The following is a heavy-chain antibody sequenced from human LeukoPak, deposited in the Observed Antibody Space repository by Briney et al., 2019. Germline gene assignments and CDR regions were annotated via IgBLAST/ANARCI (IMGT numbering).Heavy chain of an antibody. J-gene: IGHJ4*02. CDR3: AKEGELRWSYFFDC. Sequence: GGAPRLSSAACGVTFSSYEMHGGRHAPGGRREGGAVISYDGSHKYYPDSVKGRFTISRDNSKNTLYLQMNSLRAEDTAVYYCAKEGELRWSYFFDCWGQGTLDTVSS. D-gene: IGHD4-23*01. CDR2: ISYDGSHK. CDR1: GVTFSSYE. V-gene: IGHV3-30-3*02.